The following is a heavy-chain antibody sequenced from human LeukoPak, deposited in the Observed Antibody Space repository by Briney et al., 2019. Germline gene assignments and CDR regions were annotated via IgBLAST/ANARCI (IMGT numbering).Heavy chain of an antibody. Sequence: PGGSLRLSCAASGFTFSSYAMSWVRQAPGKGLEWVSAISGSGGSTYYADSVKGRFTISRDNPKNTLYLQMNSLRAEDTAVYYCAKDRWMDFWSGETYIDYWGQGTLVTVSS. D-gene: IGHD3-3*01. CDR3: AKDRWMDFWSGETYIDY. CDR2: ISGSGGST. V-gene: IGHV3-23*01. J-gene: IGHJ4*02. CDR1: GFTFSSYA.